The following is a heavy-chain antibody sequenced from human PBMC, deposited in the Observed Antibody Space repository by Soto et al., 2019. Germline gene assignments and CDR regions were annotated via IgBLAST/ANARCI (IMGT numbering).Heavy chain of an antibody. J-gene: IGHJ6*03. CDR3: ARNMGDYDILTGPRLSRGG. CDR2: IYPGDSDT. D-gene: IGHD3-9*01. CDR1: GYSFTSYW. Sequence: PGESLKISCKGSGYSFTSYWIGWVRQMPGKGLECMGIIYPGDSDTRYSPSFQGHVTISADKSISTAYLQWSSLKASDTAMYYCARNMGDYDILTGPRLSRGGWVKGTTVTV. V-gene: IGHV5-51*01.